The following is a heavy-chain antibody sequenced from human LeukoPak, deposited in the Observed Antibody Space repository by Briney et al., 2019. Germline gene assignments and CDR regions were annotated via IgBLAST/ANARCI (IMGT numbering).Heavy chain of an antibody. CDR1: GFTFSDYF. CDR2: ISSSGTG. Sequence: PGGSLRLSCAASGFTFSDYFMSWIRQAPGKGLEWLSHISSSGTGYYTDSVKGRATISRDNAKNSLYLQMNSLRAEDTAVYYCAKESLRVVPSATFDYWGQGTLVTVSS. D-gene: IGHD2-2*01. CDR3: AKESLRVVPSATFDY. J-gene: IGHJ4*02. V-gene: IGHV3-11*04.